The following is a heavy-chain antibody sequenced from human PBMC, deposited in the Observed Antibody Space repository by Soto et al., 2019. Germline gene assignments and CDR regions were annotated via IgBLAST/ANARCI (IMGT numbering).Heavy chain of an antibody. D-gene: IGHD3-3*01. CDR3: ARGGASDYYDFWSGYYRWFDP. V-gene: IGHV4-34*01. CDR2: INHSGGT. CDR1: GGSFSGYY. J-gene: IGHJ5*02. Sequence: TSETLSLTCAVYGGSFSGYYWSWIRQPPGKGLEWIGEINHSGGTNYNPSLKSRVTISVDTSKNQFSLKLSSVTAADTAVYYCARGGASDYYDFWSGYYRWFDPWGQGTLVTVSS.